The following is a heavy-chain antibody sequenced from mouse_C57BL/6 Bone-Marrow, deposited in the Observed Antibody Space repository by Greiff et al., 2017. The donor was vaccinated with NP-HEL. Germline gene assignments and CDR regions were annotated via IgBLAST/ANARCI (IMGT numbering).Heavy chain of an antibody. CDR3: ARHYGYPTLYYAMDY. V-gene: IGHV5-17*01. Sequence: EVKLVESGGGLVKPGGSLKLSCAASGFTFSDYGMHWVRQAPEKGLEWVAYISSGSSTINYADTVKGRFTLSRDNATNTLFLQMTSLRSEDTAMYYCARHYGYPTLYYAMDYWGQGTSVTVSS. CDR2: ISSGSSTI. D-gene: IGHD2-2*01. J-gene: IGHJ4*01. CDR1: GFTFSDYG.